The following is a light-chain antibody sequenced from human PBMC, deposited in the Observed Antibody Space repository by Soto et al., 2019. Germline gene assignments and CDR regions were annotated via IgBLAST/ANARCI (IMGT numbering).Light chain of an antibody. CDR1: QGISSY. V-gene: IGKV1-8*01. CDR2: AAS. Sequence: AIRMTQSPSSFSASTGDRVTITCRASQGISSYLAWYQQKPGKAPKLXIYAASTLQSGVPSRFSGSGSGTDLTITISCLQSEDGATYYGQQLFDSPITFGQGTRLEIK. J-gene: IGKJ5*01. CDR3: QQLFDSPIT.